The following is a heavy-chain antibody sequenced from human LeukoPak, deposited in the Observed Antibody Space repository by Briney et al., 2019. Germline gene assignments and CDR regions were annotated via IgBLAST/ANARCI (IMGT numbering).Heavy chain of an antibody. D-gene: IGHD5-24*01. CDR2: VAWDGGGT. CDR1: GFNFDDYT. Sequence: GPLRLSCAASGFNFDDYTMHWVRQAPGKGLEGVSLVAWDGGGTFFADSVKGRFTVSRDNSKNSLSLYMNSLTTEDTALYYCVRGHGYNLEDYFDNWGQGTLVTVSS. CDR3: VRGHGYNLEDYFDN. J-gene: IGHJ4*02. V-gene: IGHV3-43*01.